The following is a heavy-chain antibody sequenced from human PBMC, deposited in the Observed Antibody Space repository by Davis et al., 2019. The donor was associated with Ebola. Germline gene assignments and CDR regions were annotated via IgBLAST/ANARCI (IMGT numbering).Heavy chain of an antibody. CDR3: ARPGYRNWFDP. CDR1: GGSISSSSYY. V-gene: IGHV4-39*01. Sequence: MPSETLSLTCTVSGGSISSSSYYWGWIRQPPGKGLEWIGSIYYSGTTNYNPSLKSRVTISVDTSKNQFSLKLSSVTAADTAVYYCARPGYRNWFDPWGQGTLVTVSS. CDR2: IYYSGTT. D-gene: IGHD6-13*01. J-gene: IGHJ5*02.